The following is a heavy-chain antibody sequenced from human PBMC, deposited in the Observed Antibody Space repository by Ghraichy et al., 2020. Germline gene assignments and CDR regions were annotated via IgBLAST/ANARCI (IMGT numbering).Heavy chain of an antibody. V-gene: IGHV3-23*01. CDR2: ISGSGGST. J-gene: IGHJ6*03. Sequence: LSLTCAASGFTFSSYAMSWVRQAPGKGLEWASAISGSGGSTYYADSVKGRFTISRDNSKNTLYLQMNSLRAEDTAVYYCAKGSGSGSFPGDYYYMDVWGKGTTVTVSS. CDR1: GFTFSSYA. D-gene: IGHD3-10*01. CDR3: AKGSGSGSFPGDYYYMDV.